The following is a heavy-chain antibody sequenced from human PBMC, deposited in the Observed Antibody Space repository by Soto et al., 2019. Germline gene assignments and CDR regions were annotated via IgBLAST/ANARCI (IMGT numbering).Heavy chain of an antibody. CDR3: ARQNSSSWDYYHHGMDV. J-gene: IGHJ6*02. D-gene: IGHD6-13*01. CDR2: IDPSDSYT. Sequence: PGESLNISCKGSGYSFTSYWISWVRQMPGKGLEWMGRIDPSDSYTNYSPSFQGHVTISADKSISTAYLQWSSLKASDTAMYYCARQNSSSWDYYHHGMDVWGQGTTVTVSS. CDR1: GYSFTSYW. V-gene: IGHV5-10-1*01.